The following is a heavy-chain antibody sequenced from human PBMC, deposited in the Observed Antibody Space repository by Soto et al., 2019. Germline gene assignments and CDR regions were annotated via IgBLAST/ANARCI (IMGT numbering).Heavy chain of an antibody. J-gene: IGHJ5*02. V-gene: IGHV1-69*01. D-gene: IGHD2-15*01. Sequence: QVQLVQSGAEVKKPGSSVKVSCKASGGTFSSYAISWVRQAPGQGLEWMGGIIPIFGTANYAQKFQGRVTITADESTSTDYKELISLRSEDTDVYCCARSVAGRGWCDTWGQGTLVTVSS. CDR1: GGTFSSYA. CDR2: IIPIFGTA. CDR3: ARSVAGRGWCDT.